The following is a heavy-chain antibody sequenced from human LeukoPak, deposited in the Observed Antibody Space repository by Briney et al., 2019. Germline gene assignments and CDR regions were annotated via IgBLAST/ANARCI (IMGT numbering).Heavy chain of an antibody. J-gene: IGHJ4*02. CDR3: ASIGTGPTTVTIDY. D-gene: IGHD4-17*01. V-gene: IGHV4-31*03. Sequence: SQTLSLTCTVSGGSISSGGYYWSWIRQHPGKGLEWIGYIYHSGSTYYNPSLKSRVTISVDRSKNQFSLKLSSVTAADTAVYYCASIGTGPTTVTIDYWGQGTLVTVSS. CDR2: IYHSGST. CDR1: GGSISSGGYY.